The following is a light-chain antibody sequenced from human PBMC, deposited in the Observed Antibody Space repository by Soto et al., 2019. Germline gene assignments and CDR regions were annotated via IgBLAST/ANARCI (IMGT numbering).Light chain of an antibody. CDR2: AAS. CDR1: QTISRF. J-gene: IGKJ2*01. CDR3: QQSYSGLYT. V-gene: IGKV1-39*01. Sequence: DIQMTQSPSSLSVSVGDRVTITCRASQTISRFLSWYQKKPGKAPKLLIYAASTLQPGVPSRFSGSGSGTDFTLTIRSLQPEDFATYYCQQSYSGLYTFGQGTQLEIK.